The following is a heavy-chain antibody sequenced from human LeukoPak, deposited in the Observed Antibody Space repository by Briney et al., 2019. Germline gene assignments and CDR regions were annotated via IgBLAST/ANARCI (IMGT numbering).Heavy chain of an antibody. Sequence: GASVKVSCKASGGTFSSYAISWVRQAPGQGLEWMGRIIPILGIANYAQKFQGRVTITADKSTSTAYMELRSLRSDDTAVYYCARDSVGASSYWGQGTLVTVSS. V-gene: IGHV1-69*04. CDR2: IIPILGIA. J-gene: IGHJ4*02. CDR3: ARDSVGASSY. D-gene: IGHD1-26*01. CDR1: GGTFSSYA.